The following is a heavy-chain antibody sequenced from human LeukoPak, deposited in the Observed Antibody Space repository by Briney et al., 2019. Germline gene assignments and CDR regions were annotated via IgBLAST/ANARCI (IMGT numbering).Heavy chain of an antibody. D-gene: IGHD6-19*01. Sequence: SGPTLVNPTRTLTLTCTFSGFSLSTSGMCVSWIRQLPGKALEWLALIDWDDDKYYSTSLKTRLTISKDTSKNQVVLTMTNMDPVDTATYYCARSKLAVAGTGDAFDIWGQGTMVTVSS. CDR1: GFSLSTSGMC. CDR2: IDWDDDK. CDR3: ARSKLAVAGTGDAFDI. V-gene: IGHV2-70*01. J-gene: IGHJ3*02.